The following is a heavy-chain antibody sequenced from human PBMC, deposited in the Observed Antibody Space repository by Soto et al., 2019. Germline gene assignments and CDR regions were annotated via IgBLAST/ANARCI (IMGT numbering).Heavy chain of an antibody. Sequence: ASVKVSCKVSGYTLTELSMHWVRQAPGKGLEWMGGFDPEDGETIYAQKFQGRVTMTEDTSTDTAYMELSSLRSEDTAVYYCATRIRRGRYGQFDYWGQGTLVTVSS. V-gene: IGHV1-24*01. CDR1: GYTLTELS. CDR2: FDPEDGET. J-gene: IGHJ4*02. D-gene: IGHD5-18*01. CDR3: ATRIRRGRYGQFDY.